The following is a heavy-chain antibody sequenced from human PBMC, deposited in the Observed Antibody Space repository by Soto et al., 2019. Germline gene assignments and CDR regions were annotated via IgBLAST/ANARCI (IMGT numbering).Heavy chain of an antibody. CDR3: AKDKTYEGHKGFDY. CDR1: GFTFDDYA. D-gene: IGHD3-3*01. J-gene: IGHJ4*02. CDR2: ISWNSGSI. V-gene: IGHV3-9*01. Sequence: GGSLRLSCAASGFTFDDYAMHWVRQAPGKGLEWVSGISWNSGSIGYADSVKGRFTISRDNAKNSLYLQMNSLRAEDTALYYCAKDKTYEGHKGFDYWGQGTLVTVSS.